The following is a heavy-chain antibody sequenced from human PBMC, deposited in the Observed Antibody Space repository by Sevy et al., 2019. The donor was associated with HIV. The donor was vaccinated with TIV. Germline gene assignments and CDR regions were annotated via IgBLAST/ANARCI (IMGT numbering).Heavy chain of an antibody. D-gene: IGHD7-27*01. CDR1: GFTFGDYA. Sequence: GGSLRLSCTASGFTFGDYAMSWVRQAPGKGLEWVGFIRSKAYGGTTEYAASVKGRFTISRDDSKGIAYRQMNSLKTEDTAVYYCTREGSNWGLSGAFDIWGQGTMVTVSS. V-gene: IGHV3-49*04. J-gene: IGHJ3*02. CDR3: TREGSNWGLSGAFDI. CDR2: IRSKAYGGTT.